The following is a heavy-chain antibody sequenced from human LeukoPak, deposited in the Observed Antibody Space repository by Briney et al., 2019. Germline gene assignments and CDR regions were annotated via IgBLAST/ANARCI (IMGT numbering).Heavy chain of an antibody. CDR3: ATVRGCGGDCYYIDY. V-gene: IGHV3-30*03. CDR2: ISNDGSKK. D-gene: IGHD2-21*02. Sequence: GGSLRLSCAASGFTFSSYGMHWVRQAPGKGLDWVAVISNDGSKKYYTDSVKGRITISRDNSKNTLYLQMNSLRAEDTAVYYCATVRGCGGDCYYIDYWGQGTLVTVSS. CDR1: GFTFSSYG. J-gene: IGHJ4*02.